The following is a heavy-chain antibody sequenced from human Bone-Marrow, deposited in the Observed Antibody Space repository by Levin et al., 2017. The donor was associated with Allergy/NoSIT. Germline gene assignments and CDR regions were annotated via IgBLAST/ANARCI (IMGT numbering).Heavy chain of an antibody. V-gene: IGHV3-15*01. CDR2: VKSKADGETT. CDR3: TSEEACNGGACYSYTWFDR. Sequence: GESLKISCAASGFTFSDAWMNWVRQAPGKGLEWVGRVKSKADGETTDYAAPVKGRFALLRDDSKNTLYLQMSSLKIEDTAVYYCTSEEACNGGACYSYTWFDRWGRGTLVTVSS. D-gene: IGHD2-21*02. J-gene: IGHJ5*02. CDR1: GFTFSDAW.